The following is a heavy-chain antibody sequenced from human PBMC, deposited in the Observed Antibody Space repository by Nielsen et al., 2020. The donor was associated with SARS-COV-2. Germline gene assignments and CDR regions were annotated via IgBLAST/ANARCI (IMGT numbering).Heavy chain of an antibody. CDR3: AKDRERYSSSWSHAFDI. Sequence: GESLKISCAASGFTFSSYAMSWVRQAPGKGLEWVSAISGSGGSTYYADSVKGRFTISRDNSKNTLYLQMNGLRAEDTAVYYCAKDRERYSSSWSHAFDIWGQGTMVTVSS. V-gene: IGHV3-23*01. CDR2: ISGSGGST. J-gene: IGHJ3*02. CDR1: GFTFSSYA. D-gene: IGHD6-13*01.